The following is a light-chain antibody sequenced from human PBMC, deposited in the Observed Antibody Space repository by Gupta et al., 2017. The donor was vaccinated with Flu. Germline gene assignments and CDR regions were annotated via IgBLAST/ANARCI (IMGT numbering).Light chain of an antibody. CDR2: GAS. J-gene: IGKJ4*01. V-gene: IGKV3-20*01. CDR1: QSVSSRY. CDR3: KQYGRT. Sequence: EIVLTQSPGSLSLSRGESATLSCRASQSVSSRYLAWYQQKPGQAPRLLIYGASSRATGIADRFSGSGSGTDFTLTISRLEPEDFAVYYCKQYGRTFGGGTKVEIK.